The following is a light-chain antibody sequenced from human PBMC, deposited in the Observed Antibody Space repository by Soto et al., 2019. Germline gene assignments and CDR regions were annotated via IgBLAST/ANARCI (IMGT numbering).Light chain of an antibody. J-gene: IGLJ2*01. CDR2: EGS. CDR1: SSDVGSYNL. CDR3: CSYAGGKEV. V-gene: IGLV2-23*01. Sequence: QSALTQPASVSGSPGQSITISCTGTSSDVGSYNLVSWYQQYPGKAPKVMIYEGSKRPSGVSNRFSGSKSGNTASLTISGLQAEDEADYYCCSYAGGKEVFGGGTQLTVL.